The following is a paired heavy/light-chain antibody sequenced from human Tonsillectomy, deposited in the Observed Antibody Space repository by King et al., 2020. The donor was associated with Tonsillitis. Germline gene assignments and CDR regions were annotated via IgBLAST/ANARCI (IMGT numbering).Light chain of an antibody. Sequence: AIQLTQFPSSLSASVGDRVTITCRASQGINSALAWYQQKPGKAPKLLIYDASSLESGVPSRFSGSGSGTDFTLTISSLQPEDSATYYCQQFNSYPTSTFGGGTRVEIK. J-gene: IGKJ4*01. CDR2: DAS. CDR3: QQFNSYPTST. CDR1: QGINSA. V-gene: IGKV1-13*02.
Heavy chain of an antibody. CDR1: GFTFTSYA. V-gene: IGHV3-23*01. D-gene: IGHD6-13*01. CDR2: ISGSGAST. J-gene: IGHJ4*02. Sequence: EVQLLESGGGLVQPGGSLRLSCAASGFTFTSYAMNWVRQAPGKGLEWVSAISGSGASTYYADSVKGRFTISRDNSKNTLYLQMKRLRAEDTAVYYCAKGGQQLNWGQGTLVTVSS. CDR3: AKGGQQLN.